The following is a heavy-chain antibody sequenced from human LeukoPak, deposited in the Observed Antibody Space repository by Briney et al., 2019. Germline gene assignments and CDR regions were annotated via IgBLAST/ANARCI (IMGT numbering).Heavy chain of an antibody. CDR3: ARALDIVVVPAAIGS. CDR1: AFTFSSYG. V-gene: IGHV3-30*08. CDR2: ISYDGSNK. J-gene: IGHJ4*02. Sequence: AGSLRLSCAASAFTFSSYGMHWVRQAPGKGLEWVAVISYDGSNKYYADSVKGRFTISRDNSKNTLYLQMNSLRAEDTAVYYCARALDIVVVPAAIGSWGQGTLVTVSS. D-gene: IGHD2-2*03.